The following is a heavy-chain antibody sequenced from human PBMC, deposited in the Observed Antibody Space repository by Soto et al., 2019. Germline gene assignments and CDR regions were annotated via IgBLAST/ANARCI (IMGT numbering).Heavy chain of an antibody. V-gene: IGHV3-64*07. CDR2: ITNNGGST. CDR3: ARVVSSLVDY. J-gene: IGHJ4*02. CDR1: GFTFSGYS. Sequence: EVQLVESGGGLVQPGGSLRLSCAASGFTFSGYSMHWVRQAPGKGLEYVSAITNNGGSTYYADSVQGRFTISRDNSKNTLYLQMGSRRVEDRAVCYCARVVSSLVDYWGQGTLVTVSS. D-gene: IGHD6-13*01.